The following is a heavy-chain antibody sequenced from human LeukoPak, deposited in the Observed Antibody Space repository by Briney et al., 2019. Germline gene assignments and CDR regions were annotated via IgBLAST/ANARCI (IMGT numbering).Heavy chain of an antibody. Sequence: ASVKVSCKASGYTFTGYYMHWVRQAPGQGLEWMGWIDPNSGGTNYAQKFQGRVTMTRDTSISTAYMELSSLRSEDTAVYYCARGGDYGDYVEWAWGQGTLVTVSS. CDR1: GYTFTGYY. J-gene: IGHJ5*02. D-gene: IGHD4-17*01. V-gene: IGHV1-2*02. CDR2: IDPNSGGT. CDR3: ARGGDYGDYVEWA.